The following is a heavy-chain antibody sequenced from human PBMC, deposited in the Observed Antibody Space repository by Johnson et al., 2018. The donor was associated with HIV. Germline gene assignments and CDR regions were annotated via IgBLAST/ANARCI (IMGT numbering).Heavy chain of an antibody. V-gene: IGHV3-30*04. CDR1: GFTLSSYA. CDR2: VSYDGSNK. Sequence: QVHLVESGGGVVQPGRSLRLSCAASGFTLSSYAMHWVRQAPGKGLEWVAVVSYDGSNKYYADSVKGRFTISRDNSKNTLYLQMNSLRTEDTAVYYCARGRKELGAVDGLDTDAFDMWDQGTMVSVSS. D-gene: IGHD3-10*01. CDR3: ARGRKELGAVDGLDTDAFDM. J-gene: IGHJ3*02.